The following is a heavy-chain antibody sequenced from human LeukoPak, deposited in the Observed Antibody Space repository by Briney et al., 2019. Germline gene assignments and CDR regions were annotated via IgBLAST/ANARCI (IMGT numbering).Heavy chain of an antibody. V-gene: IGHV4-34*01. J-gene: IGHJ4*02. CDR3: ARGNGRDGYNFGY. CDR2: INHSGST. CDR1: GGSFSGYY. Sequence: SETLSLTCAVYGGSFSGYYRSWIRQPPGKGLEWIGEINHSGSTNYNPSLKSRVTILVDTSKNQFSLKLSSVTAADTAVYYCARGNGRDGYNFGYWGQGTLVTVSS. D-gene: IGHD5-24*01.